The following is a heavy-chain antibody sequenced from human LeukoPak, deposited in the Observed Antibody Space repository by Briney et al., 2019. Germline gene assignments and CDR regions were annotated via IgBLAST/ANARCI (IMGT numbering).Heavy chain of an antibody. CDR3: VKTRMYSSSPLEY. Sequence: ASVKVSCKASGYTFTSYDFNWLRQATGQGPEWMGWMNPNSGATGYAQKFQGRVTMTRSASINTAYMELSSLRSEDTAVYYCVKTRMYSSSPLEYWGQGTLVTVSS. CDR2: MNPNSGAT. V-gene: IGHV1-8*01. CDR1: GYTFTSYD. J-gene: IGHJ4*02. D-gene: IGHD6-6*01.